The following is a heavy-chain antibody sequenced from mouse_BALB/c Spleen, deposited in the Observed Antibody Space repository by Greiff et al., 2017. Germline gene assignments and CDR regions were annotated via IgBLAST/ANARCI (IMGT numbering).Heavy chain of an antibody. J-gene: IGHJ4*01. Sequence: VQLQQSGPGLVAPSQSLSITCTVSGFSLTGYGVNWVRQPPGKGLEWLGMIWGDGSTDYNSALKSRLSISKDNSKSQVFLKMNSLQTDDTAIYYCVRDKGYYAMDYWGQGTSVTVSS. V-gene: IGHV2-6-7*01. CDR3: VRDKGYYAMDY. CDR2: IWGDGST. CDR1: GFSLTGYG.